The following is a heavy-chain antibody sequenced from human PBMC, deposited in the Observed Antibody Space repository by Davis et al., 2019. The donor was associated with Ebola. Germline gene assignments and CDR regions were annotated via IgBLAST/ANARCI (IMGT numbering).Heavy chain of an antibody. Sequence: GESLKISCAASGFTFSSYAMSWVRQAPGKGLEWVSAISGSGGSTYYADSVKGRFTISRDNSKNTLYLQMNSLRAEDTAVYYWAKVAGGWNGKYDYWGQGTLVTVSS. CDR3: AKVAGGWNGKYDY. V-gene: IGHV3-23*01. D-gene: IGHD1-1*01. CDR2: ISGSGGST. CDR1: GFTFSSYA. J-gene: IGHJ4*02.